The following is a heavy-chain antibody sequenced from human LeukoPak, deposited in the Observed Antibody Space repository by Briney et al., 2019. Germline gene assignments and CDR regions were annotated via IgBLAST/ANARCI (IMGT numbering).Heavy chain of an antibody. CDR3: ARDHILYYYMDV. J-gene: IGHJ6*03. Sequence: SETLSLTCAVSGGSISSSSWWRWVRQPPGQGLAWIGRIYTSGSTNYNPSLKSRVTMSVDTSKNQFSLKLSSVTAADTAVYYCARDHILYYYMDVWGKGTTVTISS. V-gene: IGHV4-4*02. CDR1: GGSISSSSW. D-gene: IGHD1-26*01. CDR2: IYTSGST.